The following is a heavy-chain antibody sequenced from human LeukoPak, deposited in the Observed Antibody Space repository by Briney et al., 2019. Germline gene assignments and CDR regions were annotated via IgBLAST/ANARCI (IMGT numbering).Heavy chain of an antibody. Sequence: SGPTLVKPTQTLTLTCTFSGFSLSTSGVGVGWIRQPPGKALEWLALLYWNDDKRYSPSLKSRLTITKDTSKNQVVLTMTNMDPVDTATYYCARGSSWYGGSYYFDYWGQGTLVTVSS. V-gene: IGHV2-5*01. CDR2: LYWNDDK. J-gene: IGHJ4*02. CDR3: ARGSSWYGGSYYFDY. CDR1: GFSLSTSGVG. D-gene: IGHD6-13*01.